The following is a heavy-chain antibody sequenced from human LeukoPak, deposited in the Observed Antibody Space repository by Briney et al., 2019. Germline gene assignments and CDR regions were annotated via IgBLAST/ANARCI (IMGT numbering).Heavy chain of an antibody. CDR2: INHSGST. Sequence: SETLSLTCAVYGGSFSGYYWSWIRQPPGKGLEWIGRINHSGSTNYSPSLKSRATISVDTSKSQFSLKLNSMTAADTAVYYCARGEGARDGYNYEGPFYFDYWGQGTLVTVSS. CDR3: ARGEGARDGYNYEGPFYFDY. D-gene: IGHD5-24*01. CDR1: GGSFSGYY. J-gene: IGHJ4*02. V-gene: IGHV4-34*01.